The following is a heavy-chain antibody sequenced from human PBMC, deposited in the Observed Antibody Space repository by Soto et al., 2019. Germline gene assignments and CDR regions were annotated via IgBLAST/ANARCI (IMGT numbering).Heavy chain of an antibody. D-gene: IGHD3-16*02. J-gene: IGHJ4*02. CDR3: ATAGSYRFDY. Sequence: GGSLRLSCAASGFTFSSYAMHWVRQAPGKGPVWVSRINPDATRIDYADSVKGRFTISRDNARSTLYLQMNSLRGEDTALYYCATAGSYRFDYWGQGTLVTVSS. CDR2: INPDATRI. CDR1: GFTFSSYA. V-gene: IGHV3-74*01.